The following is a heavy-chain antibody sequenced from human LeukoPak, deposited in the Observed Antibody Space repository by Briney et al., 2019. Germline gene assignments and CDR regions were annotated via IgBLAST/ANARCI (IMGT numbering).Heavy chain of an antibody. Sequence: ASVKVSCKASGYTFTGYYMHWVRQAPGQGLEWRGWINPNSGGTNYAQKFQGRVTMTRDTSISTAYMELSRLRSDDTAVYYCARVWCSSTSCYLDYWGQGTLVTVSS. CDR3: ARVWCSSTSCYLDY. J-gene: IGHJ4*02. CDR1: GYTFTGYY. D-gene: IGHD2-2*01. V-gene: IGHV1-2*02. CDR2: INPNSGGT.